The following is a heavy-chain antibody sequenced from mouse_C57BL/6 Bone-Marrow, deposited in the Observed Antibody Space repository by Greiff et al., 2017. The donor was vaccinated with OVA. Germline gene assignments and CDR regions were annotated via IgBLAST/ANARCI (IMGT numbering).Heavy chain of an antibody. V-gene: IGHV14-4*01. CDR3: TTGTGAMDY. Sequence: VQLQQSGAELVRPGASVKLSCTASGFNIKDDYMHWVKQRPEKGLEWIGWIDPENGDTEYASKFQGKATITADTSSNTAYLQLSSLTSEDTAVYYCTTGTGAMDYWGQGTSVTVSS. D-gene: IGHD4-1*01. J-gene: IGHJ4*01. CDR1: GFNIKDDY. CDR2: IDPENGDT.